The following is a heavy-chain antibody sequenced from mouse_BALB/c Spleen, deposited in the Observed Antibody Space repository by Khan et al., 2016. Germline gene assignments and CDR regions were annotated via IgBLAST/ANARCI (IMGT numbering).Heavy chain of an antibody. V-gene: IGHV9-3*02. CDR1: GYTFTSNG. CDR3: AREEGAEYFDY. Sequence: QIQLVQSGPELKKPGETVKISCTASGYTFTSNGVNWVKQAPGKGLKWMGWINTNTGEPTYAEEFQGRFALSLATSASTAYLQIRNLKNEDTATDFCAREEGAEYFDYWGQGTTLTVSS. CDR2: INTNTGEP. J-gene: IGHJ2*01. D-gene: IGHD3-3*01.